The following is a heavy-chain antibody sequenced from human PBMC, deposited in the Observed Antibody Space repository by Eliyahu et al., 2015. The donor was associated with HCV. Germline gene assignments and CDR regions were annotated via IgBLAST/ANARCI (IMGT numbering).Heavy chain of an antibody. CDR1: GLNFRSYA. J-gene: IGHJ3*02. D-gene: IGHD1-1*01. Sequence: EVLLVESGGGLVQPGGSLRLSGAASGLNFRSYAMSWVRQAPGKGLEWVSGISVIGGGTYYADSVEGRFTISRDNSNNTLYLQMHSLRAEDTAVYYCAKERVPRSFDIWGHGTMVTVSS. CDR2: ISVIGGGT. V-gene: IGHV3-23*04. CDR3: AKERVPRSFDI.